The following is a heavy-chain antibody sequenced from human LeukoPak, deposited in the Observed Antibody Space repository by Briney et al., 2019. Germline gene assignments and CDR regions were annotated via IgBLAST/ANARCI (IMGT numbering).Heavy chain of an antibody. V-gene: IGHV1-18*01. D-gene: IGHD3-10*01. CDR1: GYTFTSYG. CDR3: ARGLLYGPGSYENWFDP. J-gene: IGHJ5*02. Sequence: ASVKVSCKASGYTFTSYGISWVRQAPGQGLEWMGWISAYNGNTNYAQKLQGRVTMTTDTSTSTAYMELSSLRSEDTAVYYCARGLLYGPGSYENWFDPWGQGTLVTVSS. CDR2: ISAYNGNT.